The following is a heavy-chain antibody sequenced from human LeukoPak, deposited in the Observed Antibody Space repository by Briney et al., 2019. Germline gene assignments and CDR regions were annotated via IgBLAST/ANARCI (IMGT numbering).Heavy chain of an antibody. J-gene: IGHJ4*02. CDR3: ARSRSADGMGIDS. D-gene: IGHD3-10*01. Sequence: SETLSLTCTVSGVSIKNYYWSWIRQPPGKGLEWIANIYYAGSSNYNPSLKSRVTISVDRSKNQFSLKLSSVTAADTAVYYCARSRSADGMGIDSWGQGTLVTVSS. CDR1: GVSIKNYY. CDR2: IYYAGSS. V-gene: IGHV4-59*12.